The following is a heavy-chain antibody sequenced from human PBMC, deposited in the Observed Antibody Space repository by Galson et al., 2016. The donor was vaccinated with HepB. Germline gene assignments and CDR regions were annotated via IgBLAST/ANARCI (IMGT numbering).Heavy chain of an antibody. J-gene: IGHJ4*02. CDR3: ARLDAYSYPYYFDY. Sequence: SVKVSCKVSGGTFTNYIIAWVRQAPGQGLEWLGGIIPFLGTANNAQKFHGRVTITADKSTSTAYMELSSLRSEDTAVYYCARLDAYSYPYYFDYWGQGTLVTISS. V-gene: IGHV1-69*06. CDR2: IIPFLGTA. D-gene: IGHD5-24*01. CDR1: GGTFTNYI.